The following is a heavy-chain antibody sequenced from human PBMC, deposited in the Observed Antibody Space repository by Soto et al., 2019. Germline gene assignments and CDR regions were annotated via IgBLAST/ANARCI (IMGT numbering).Heavy chain of an antibody. CDR3: AKGVAAAGKIGLDY. CDR1: GFTFDDYT. V-gene: IGHV3-43*01. CDR2: ISWDGGST. D-gene: IGHD6-13*01. J-gene: IGHJ4*02. Sequence: GESLKISCAASGFTFDDYTMHWVRQAPGKGLEWVSLISWDGGSTYYADSVKGRFTISRDNSKNSLYLQMNSLRTEDTALYYCAKGVAAAGKIGLDYWGQGTLVTVSS.